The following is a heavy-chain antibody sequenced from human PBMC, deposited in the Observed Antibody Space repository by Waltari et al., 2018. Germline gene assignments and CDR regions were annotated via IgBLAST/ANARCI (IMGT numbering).Heavy chain of an antibody. CDR2: IYYSGNT. J-gene: IGHJ4*02. Sequence: QLQLQESGPGLVKPSETLSLTCTLSRGAISSSGYYWGWIRQPPGKGLAWMGSIYYSGNTYYNPSLKNRVTISVDTSKNQFSLKVTSVTAADTAVYYCAKVWKNYRTDYWGQGTLVTVSS. CDR1: RGAISSSGYY. D-gene: IGHD1-7*01. CDR3: AKVWKNYRTDY. V-gene: IGHV4-39*07.